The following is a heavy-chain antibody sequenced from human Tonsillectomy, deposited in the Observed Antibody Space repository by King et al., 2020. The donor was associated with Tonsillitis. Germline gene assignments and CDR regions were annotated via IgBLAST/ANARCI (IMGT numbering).Heavy chain of an antibody. CDR1: GASMSNNF. CDR3: ARVGGAASGDFGMAV. CDR2: IYSSGST. Sequence: VQLQESGPGLVKPSETLSLTCTVSGASMSNNFWTWIRQPPGKGLEWIAYIYSSGSTDYNPSLKSRVTISIDTSKNQFSLNLTSVTAADTAVYYCARVGGAASGDFGMAVWGQGTTVTVSS. V-gene: IGHV4-59*01. D-gene: IGHD3-16*01. J-gene: IGHJ6*02.